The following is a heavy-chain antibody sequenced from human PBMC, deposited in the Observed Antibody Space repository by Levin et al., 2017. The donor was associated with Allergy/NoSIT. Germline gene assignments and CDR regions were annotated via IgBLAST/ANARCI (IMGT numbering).Heavy chain of an antibody. CDR1: GFTFSSYA. V-gene: IGHV3-23*01. CDR2: ISGSGGST. D-gene: IGHD3-10*01. Sequence: SGGSLRLSCAASGFTFSSYAMSWVRQAPGKGLEWVSAISGSGGSTYYADSVKGRFTISRDNSKNTLYLQMNSLRAEDTAVYYCAKDGWFGESVDNWFDPWGQGTLVTVSS. J-gene: IGHJ5*02. CDR3: AKDGWFGESVDNWFDP.